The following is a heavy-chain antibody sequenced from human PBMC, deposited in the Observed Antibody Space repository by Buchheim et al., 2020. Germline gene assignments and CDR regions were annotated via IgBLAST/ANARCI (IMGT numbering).Heavy chain of an antibody. CDR3: ASYYVGEGGRGY. J-gene: IGHJ4*02. Sequence: QVLLQESGPGVAKPSQTVSLTCTVSGASISSGAHHWAWIRQHPGKGLEWIGCIYDKSVRTYYNPSLQSRAYISVDTSKNQFSLKLTSATAADTALYYCASYYVGEGGRGYWGQGT. CDR1: GASISSGAHH. CDR2: IYDKSVRT. D-gene: IGHD3-16*01. V-gene: IGHV4-31*03.